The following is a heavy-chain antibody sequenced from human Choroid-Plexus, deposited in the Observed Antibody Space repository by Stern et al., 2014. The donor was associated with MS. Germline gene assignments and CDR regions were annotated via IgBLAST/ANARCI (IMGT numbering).Heavy chain of an antibody. V-gene: IGHV3-30*18. CDR2: VSYDGSNK. J-gene: IGHJ5*02. Sequence: VQLVESGGGVVQPGRPLTLSCAASGFTFGSCAMHWVRQAPGKGLEWVAGVSYDGSNKYYADSVKGRFTVSRDNSQNTLYMQMSSLRAEDTAVYYCAKDRQYLTYFFDHWGQGSLVTVSS. D-gene: IGHD2-8*01. CDR1: GFTFGSCA. CDR3: AKDRQYLTYFFDH.